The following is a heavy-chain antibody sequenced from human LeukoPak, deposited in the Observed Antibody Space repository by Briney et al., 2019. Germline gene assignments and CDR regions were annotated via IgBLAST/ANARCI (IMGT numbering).Heavy chain of an antibody. CDR1: GYTFTSYD. CDR3: ARAGYSSGWYEVDY. CDR2: MNPNSGNT. V-gene: IGHV1-8*01. Sequence: ASVKVSCKASGYTFTSYDINWVRQATGQGLEWMGWMNPNSGNTGYAQKFQGRVTMTRNTSISTAYMELSSLRSEDTAVYYCARAGYSSGWYEVDYWGQGTLVTVSS. J-gene: IGHJ4*02. D-gene: IGHD6-19*01.